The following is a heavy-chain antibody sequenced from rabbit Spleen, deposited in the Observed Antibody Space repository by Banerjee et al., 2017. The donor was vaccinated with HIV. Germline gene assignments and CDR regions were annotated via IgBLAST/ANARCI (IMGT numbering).Heavy chain of an antibody. CDR3: ARDTSSSFSSYGMDL. V-gene: IGHV1S40*01. Sequence: QSLEESGGGLVKPGGTLTLTCTASGFSFSSSDYMCWVRQPPGKGLEWIVCIDTGSSGFTYYASWAKGRFTISKTSSTTVTLQMTSLTAADTATYFCARDTSSSFSSYGMDLWGQGTLVTVS. J-gene: IGHJ6*01. D-gene: IGHD1-1*01. CDR2: IDTGSSGFT. CDR1: GFSFSSSDY.